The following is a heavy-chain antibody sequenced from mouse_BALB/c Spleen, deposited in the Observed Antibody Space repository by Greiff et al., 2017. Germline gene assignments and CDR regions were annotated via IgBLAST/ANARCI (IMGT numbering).Heavy chain of an antibody. Sequence: EVQGVESGGGLVKPGGSLKLSCAASGFTFSDYYMYWVRQTPEKRLEWVATISDGGSYTYYPDSVKGRFTISRDNAKNNLYLQMSSLKSEDTAMYYCARSYDYDGYFDVWGAGTTVTVSS. J-gene: IGHJ1*01. CDR2: ISDGGSYT. D-gene: IGHD2-4*01. CDR1: GFTFSDYY. V-gene: IGHV5-4*02. CDR3: ARSYDYDGYFDV.